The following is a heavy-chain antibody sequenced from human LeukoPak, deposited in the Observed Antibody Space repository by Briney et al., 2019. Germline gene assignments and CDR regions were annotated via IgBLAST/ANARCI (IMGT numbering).Heavy chain of an antibody. CDR3: ARLGLYNWFDP. D-gene: IGHD3-10*01. CDR1: GYTFTSYD. Sequence: GASVKVSCKASGYTFTSYDINWVRQATGQGLEWMGWMNPNSGNTGYAQKFQGRVTITADESTSTAYMELSSLRSEDTAVYYCARLGLYNWFDPWGQGTLVTVSS. CDR2: MNPNSGNT. J-gene: IGHJ5*02. V-gene: IGHV1-8*01.